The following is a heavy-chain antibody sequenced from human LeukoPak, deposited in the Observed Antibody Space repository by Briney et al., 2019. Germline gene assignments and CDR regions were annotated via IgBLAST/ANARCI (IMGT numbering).Heavy chain of an antibody. D-gene: IGHD3-10*01. CDR1: GGTFSSYA. CDR2: IIPIFGTA. V-gene: IGHV1-69*06. CDR3: ARGYCYGSGSFDY. J-gene: IGHJ4*02. Sequence: PRASVKVSCKASGGTFSSYAISWVRQAPGQGLEWMGGIIPIFGTANYAQKFQGRVTITADKSTSTAYMELSSLRSEDTAVYYCARGYCYGSGSFDYWGQGTLVTVSS.